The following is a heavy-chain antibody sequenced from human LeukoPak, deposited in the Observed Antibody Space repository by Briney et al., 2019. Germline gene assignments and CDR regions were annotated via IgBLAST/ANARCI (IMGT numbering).Heavy chain of an antibody. CDR1: GYTFTGNH. Sequence: ASVKVSCKASGYTFTGNHVHWLRQAPGQGLDWMGWIDPNSGGTKYAQKFQDRVTMTSDTSISTAYMELSGLRSDDTAVYFCARDNYYDSSPYFDYWGQGTLVTVSS. D-gene: IGHD3-22*01. J-gene: IGHJ4*02. CDR2: IDPNSGGT. CDR3: ARDNYYDSSPYFDY. V-gene: IGHV1-2*02.